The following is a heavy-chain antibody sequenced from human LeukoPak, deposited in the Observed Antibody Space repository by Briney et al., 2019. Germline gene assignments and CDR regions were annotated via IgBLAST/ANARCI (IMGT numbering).Heavy chain of an antibody. CDR2: MNPNSGNT. D-gene: IGHD1-7*01. V-gene: IGHV1-8*03. J-gene: IGHJ4*02. CDR3: ARGIATPVELYY. CDR1: VYTFTSYD. Sequence: AAVTVSCKASVYTFTSYDINWVRQATGQGLEGMGWMNPNSGNTGYAQKFQGRVTITRNTSLSTAYMELSSLRSEDTAVYYCARGIATPVELYYWGQGTRVPVSS.